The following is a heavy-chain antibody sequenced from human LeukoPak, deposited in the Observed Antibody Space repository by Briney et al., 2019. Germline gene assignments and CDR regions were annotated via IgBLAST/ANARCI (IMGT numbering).Heavy chain of an antibody. V-gene: IGHV4-30-2*01. CDR3: ARGSSGYYWMNY. CDR1: GGSISSGDYS. J-gene: IGHJ4*02. D-gene: IGHD3-22*01. CDR2: IYHTGHT. Sequence: PSQTLSLTCAVSGGSISSGDYSWNWIRQPPGKGLEWIGYIYHTGHTFYNPSLKSRVTMSVDRSNNQFSLRLTSVTAADTAVYYCARGSSGYYWMNYWGQGTLVTVSS.